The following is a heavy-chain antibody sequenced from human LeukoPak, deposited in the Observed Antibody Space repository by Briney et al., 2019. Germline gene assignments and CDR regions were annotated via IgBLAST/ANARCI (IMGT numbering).Heavy chain of an antibody. CDR1: GFTFNNYA. J-gene: IGHJ4*02. CDR2: ISGSGGST. D-gene: IGHD4-23*01. V-gene: IGHV3-23*01. CDR3: AKEGGGNNNWYNPYYFDF. Sequence: GVSLRLSCAASGFTFNNYAISWVRQTPGKGLEWVSAISGSGGSTYYADSVKGRFTISRDNSKNTLYLQVKSLRAEDTAIYYCAKEGGGNNNWYNPYYFDFWGQGTLVTVSS.